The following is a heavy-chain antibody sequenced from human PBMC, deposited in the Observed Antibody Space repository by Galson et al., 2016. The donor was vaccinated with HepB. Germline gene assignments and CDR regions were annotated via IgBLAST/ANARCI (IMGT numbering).Heavy chain of an antibody. CDR1: GFTVSSNY. Sequence: SLRLSCAASGFTVSSNYMSWVRQAPGKGLEWVSVIYSGGSTYYADSVKGRFTIARDNSTNTLYLQMNSLRAEDTAVYYSATPITGYSSSWYGSFDEWGQGTLVTVSS. D-gene: IGHD6-13*01. CDR3: ATPITGYSSSWYGSFDE. J-gene: IGHJ4*02. CDR2: IYSGGST. V-gene: IGHV3-53*01.